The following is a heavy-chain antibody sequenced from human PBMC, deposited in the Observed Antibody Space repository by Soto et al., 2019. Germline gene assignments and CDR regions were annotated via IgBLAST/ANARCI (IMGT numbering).Heavy chain of an antibody. V-gene: IGHV4-39*01. CDR3: ARHIHEDSYPWYYYMDV. CDR1: GGSISSSSYY. J-gene: IGHJ6*03. CDR2: IYYSGST. D-gene: IGHD3-16*02. Sequence: QLQLQESGPGLVKPSETLSLTCTVSGGSISSSSYYWGWIRQPPGKGLEWIGSIYYSGSTYYNPSLKSRVTISVDTSKNQFSLKRSSVTAADTAVYYCARHIHEDSYPWYYYMDVWGKGTTVTVSS.